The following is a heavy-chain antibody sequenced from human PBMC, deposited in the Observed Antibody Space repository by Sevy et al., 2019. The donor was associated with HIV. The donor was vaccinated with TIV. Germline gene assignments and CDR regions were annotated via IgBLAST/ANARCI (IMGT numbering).Heavy chain of an antibody. D-gene: IGHD3-22*01. CDR1: GFTFSSYW. V-gene: IGHV3-74*01. CDR3: ARVWSKSYYYDSSGDWYFDL. J-gene: IGHJ2*01. CDR2: INSDGSST. Sequence: GGSLRLSCAASGFTFSSYWMHWVRQAPGKGLVWVSRINSDGSSTSYADSVKGRFTISRDNAKNTLYLQMNSLRAEDTAVYYCARVWSKSYYYDSSGDWYFDLWGRGTLVTVSS.